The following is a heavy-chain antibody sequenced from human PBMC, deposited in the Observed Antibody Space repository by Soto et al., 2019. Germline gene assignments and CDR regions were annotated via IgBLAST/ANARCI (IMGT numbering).Heavy chain of an antibody. CDR1: GFTFSNYA. D-gene: IGHD3-3*01. Sequence: EVQLLESGGGLVQPGGSLRLSCAASGFTFSNYAMSWVRQAPGKGLERVSGISDSSDTTYYADSVKGRFTISRDNSNSPLYLQMNILRADDTAVYYCAKDHSALRCLEWFLDAFHIWGQGTMVTVSS. CDR2: ISDSSDTT. CDR3: AKDHSALRCLEWFLDAFHI. V-gene: IGHV3-23*01. J-gene: IGHJ3*02.